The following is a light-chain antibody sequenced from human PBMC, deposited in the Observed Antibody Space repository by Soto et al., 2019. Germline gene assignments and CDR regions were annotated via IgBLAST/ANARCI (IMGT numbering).Light chain of an antibody. J-gene: IGLJ1*01. V-gene: IGLV2-8*01. CDR1: SSDVGGYNY. CDR3: GSYAGSSNV. CDR2: EVN. Sequence: QSVLTQPPSASGSPGQSVAISCTGTSSDVGGYNYVSWYQQHPGKAPKLMIYEVNKRPSGVPDRFSGSKPGNTASLTVSGLQAEDEADYYCGSYAGSSNVFGTGTKVTVL.